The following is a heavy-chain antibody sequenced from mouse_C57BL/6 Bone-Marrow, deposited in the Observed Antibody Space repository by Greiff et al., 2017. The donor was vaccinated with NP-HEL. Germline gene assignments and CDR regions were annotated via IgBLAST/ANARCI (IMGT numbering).Heavy chain of an antibody. CDR3: TREGAFITTVVAPYFDY. V-gene: IGHV5-9-1*02. CDR1: GFTFSSYA. Sequence: EVMLMESGEGLVKPGGSLKLSCAASGFTFSSYAMSWVRQTPEKRLEWVAYISSGGDYIYYADTVKGRFTISRDNARNTLYLQMSSLKSEDTAMYYCTREGAFITTVVAPYFDYWGQGTTLTVSS. D-gene: IGHD1-1*01. J-gene: IGHJ2*01. CDR2: ISSGGDYI.